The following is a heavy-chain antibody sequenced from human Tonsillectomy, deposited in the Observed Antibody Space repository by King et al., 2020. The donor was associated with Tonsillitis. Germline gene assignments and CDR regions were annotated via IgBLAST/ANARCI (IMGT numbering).Heavy chain of an antibody. V-gene: IGHV3-7*01. J-gene: IGHJ2*01. D-gene: IGHD3-16*01. CDR1: GFTFSSYW. CDR3: ARGASYAWSNWCFDL. CDR2: IKQDGSEK. Sequence: VQLVESGGGLVQPGGSLRLSCAASGFTFSSYWMNWVRQAPGKGLEWEANIKQDGSEKNYVDSVKGRFTLSRDNAKNSLYLQMNSLRAEDTAVYYCARGASYAWSNWCFDLWGRGTLVTVSS.